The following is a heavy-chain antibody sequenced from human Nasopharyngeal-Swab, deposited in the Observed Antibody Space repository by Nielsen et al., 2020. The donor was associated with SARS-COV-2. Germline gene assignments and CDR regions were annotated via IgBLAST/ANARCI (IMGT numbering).Heavy chain of an antibody. CDR2: IYYSGNT. CDR3: AREDASPTAFFDS. V-gene: IGHV4-59*01. J-gene: IGHJ4*02. Sequence: WIRQPPGKGLEWIGYIYYSGNTNYNPSLKSRLTISVDTSKNQFSLRPISVTAADTAVYYCAREDASPTAFFDSWGQGMLVTVSS. D-gene: IGHD6-6*01.